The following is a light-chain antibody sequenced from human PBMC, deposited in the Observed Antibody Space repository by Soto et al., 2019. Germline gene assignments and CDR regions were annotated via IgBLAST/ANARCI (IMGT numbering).Light chain of an antibody. CDR1: SSDVDGYNY. CDR2: AVS. J-gene: IGLJ1*01. CDR3: SSYTTSSTLLYV. V-gene: IGLV2-14*01. Sequence: QSALTQPASVSGSPGQSITISCTGTSSDVDGYNYVSWYQQHPGKAPKLMIYAVSNRPSGVSTRFSGSKSGNTASLTISGLQAEDEADYHCSSYTTSSTLLYVFGTGTKLTVL.